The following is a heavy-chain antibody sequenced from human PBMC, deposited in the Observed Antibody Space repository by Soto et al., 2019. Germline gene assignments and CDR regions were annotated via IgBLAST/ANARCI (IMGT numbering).Heavy chain of an antibody. J-gene: IGHJ4*02. Sequence: PGGSLRLSCAASGFAFSHAWLNWVRQAPGKGLEWVGRIKSKTDGGTTDNAAPVKGRFTISRDDSKNTLYLQMNSLKTEDTAVYYCTTDWPRNDILTGYSWGQGTLVTVSS. V-gene: IGHV3-15*07. CDR2: IKSKTDGGTT. CDR3: TTDWPRNDILTGYS. CDR1: GFAFSHAW. D-gene: IGHD3-9*01.